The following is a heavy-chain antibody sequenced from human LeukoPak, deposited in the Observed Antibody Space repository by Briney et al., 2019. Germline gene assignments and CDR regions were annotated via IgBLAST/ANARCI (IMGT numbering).Heavy chain of an antibody. CDR1: GGSISSYY. V-gene: IGHV4-59*08. CDR2: IYYSGST. CDR3: ARRRDYFDY. J-gene: IGHJ4*02. Sequence: PSETLSFTCTVSGGSISSYYWSWIRQPPGKGLEWIGYIYYSGSTNYNPSLKSRVTISVDTSKNQFSLKLSSVTAADTAVYYCARRRDYFDYWGQGTLVTVSS.